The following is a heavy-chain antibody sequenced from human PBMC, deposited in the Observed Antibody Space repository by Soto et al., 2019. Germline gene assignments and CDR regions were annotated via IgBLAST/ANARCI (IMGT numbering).Heavy chain of an antibody. CDR2: ISYDGRHH. Sequence: QVRLVESGGDLVQPGRSLRLSCAASGFTFGSYGMHWVRQAPGKGLEWVAMISYDGRHHYYADSVKGRFTISRDNFKDTLYLQMDGLTPEDTAIYFCARALDIPPDYYFDYWGQGTLVTVSS. J-gene: IGHJ4*02. CDR1: GFTFGSYG. CDR3: ARALDIPPDYYFDY. D-gene: IGHD5-12*01. V-gene: IGHV3-30*03.